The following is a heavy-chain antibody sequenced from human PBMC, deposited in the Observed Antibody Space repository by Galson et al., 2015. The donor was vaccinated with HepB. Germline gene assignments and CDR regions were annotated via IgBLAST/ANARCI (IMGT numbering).Heavy chain of an antibody. CDR1: GFTFTSSA. CDR3: AARSREWELLRPDY. D-gene: IGHD1-26*01. J-gene: IGHJ4*02. CDR2: IVVGSGNT. V-gene: IGHV1-58*01. Sequence: SMKVSCKASGFTFTSSAVQWVRQARGQRLEWIGWIVVGSGNTNYAQKFQERVTFTRDMSTSTAYMELSSLRSEDTAVYYCAARSREWELLRPDYWGQGTLVTVSS.